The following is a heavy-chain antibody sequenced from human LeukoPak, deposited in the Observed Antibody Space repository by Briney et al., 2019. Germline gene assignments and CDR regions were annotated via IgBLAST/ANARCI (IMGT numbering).Heavy chain of an antibody. CDR1: GYTFTSYC. J-gene: IGHJ3*02. CDR2: INPSGGST. V-gene: IGHV1-46*01. D-gene: IGHD1-14*01. Sequence: ASVKVSCEASGYTFTSYCMHWVRQAPGQGLEWMGIINPSGGSTSYAQKFQGRVTMTRDMSTSTVYMELSSLRSEDTAVYFCARDLNPQSIGMRAFDIWGQGTMVTASS. CDR3: ARDLNPQSIGMRAFDI.